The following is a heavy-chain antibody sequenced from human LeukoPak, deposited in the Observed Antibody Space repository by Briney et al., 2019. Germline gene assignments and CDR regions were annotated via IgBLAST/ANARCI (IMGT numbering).Heavy chain of an antibody. D-gene: IGHD3-22*01. V-gene: IGHV3-30-3*01. CDR1: GFTFSTYS. CDR2: ISFDGSNK. J-gene: IGHJ4*02. CDR3: AKVRGRAIVVADPYYFDY. Sequence: GRSLRLSCAASGFTFSTYSMHWVRQAPGKGLEWVAVISFDGSNKYYTDSVKGRFTISRDNSKNTLYLQMNSLRAEDTAVYYCAKVRGRAIVVADPYYFDYWGQGTLVTVSS.